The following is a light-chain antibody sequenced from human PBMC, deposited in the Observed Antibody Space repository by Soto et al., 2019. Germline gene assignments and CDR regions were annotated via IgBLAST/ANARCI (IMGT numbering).Light chain of an antibody. Sequence: DIQMTQSPSSLFASVGDRVTITCRASQSISSYLNWYQQKPGKAPKLLIYAASSLQSGVPSRFSGSGSGTDFTLTVGSLQPEDFATYFCQQSYSSPPTFGQGTKVEI. V-gene: IGKV1-39*01. J-gene: IGKJ1*01. CDR2: AAS. CDR3: QQSYSSPPT. CDR1: QSISSY.